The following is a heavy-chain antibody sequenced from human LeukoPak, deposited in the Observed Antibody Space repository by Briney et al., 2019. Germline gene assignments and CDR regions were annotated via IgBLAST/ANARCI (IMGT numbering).Heavy chain of an antibody. V-gene: IGHV3-21*01. CDR2: ISSSSSYI. CDR1: GFTFSSYS. D-gene: IGHD2-2*02. CDR3: ARTKGYCSSTSCYREGYFDY. Sequence: PGGSLRLSCAASGFTFSSYSMNWVRQAPGKGLEWVSSISSSSSYIYYADSVKGRFTISRDNAKNSLYLQMNSLRAEDTAVYYCARTKGYCSSTSCYREGYFDYWGQGTLVTVSS. J-gene: IGHJ4*02.